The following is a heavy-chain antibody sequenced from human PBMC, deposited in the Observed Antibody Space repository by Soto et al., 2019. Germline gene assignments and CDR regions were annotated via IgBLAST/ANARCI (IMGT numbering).Heavy chain of an antibody. CDR2: ISGSGART. CDR1: GLTFSSFG. D-gene: IGHD2-21*02. V-gene: IGHV3-23*01. J-gene: IGHJ3*01. CDR3: GNDPNGDHIGAFDF. Sequence: ESGGDLVQPGGSLTLSCVVSGLTFSSFGLTWVRQAPGKGLEWVSAISGSGARTEYADSVKGRFTISRDNSRNTLYLKMTSLRADDTAVYFWGNDPNGDHIGAFDFWGQGTMVNVSS.